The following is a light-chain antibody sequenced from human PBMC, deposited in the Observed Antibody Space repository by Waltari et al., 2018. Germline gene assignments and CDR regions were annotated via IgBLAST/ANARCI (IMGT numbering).Light chain of an antibody. V-gene: IGLV2-11*01. CDR1: SSDVGGYNY. CDR3: CSYAGSYILV. J-gene: IGLJ2*01. CDR2: DVN. Sequence: QSALTQPRSVSGSPGPSVHISCTGTSSDVGGYNYFSWYQQHPGKAPKLMIYDVNKRPSGVPDRFSGSKSGNTASLTISGLQAEDEADFYCCSYAGSYILVFGGGTKLTVL.